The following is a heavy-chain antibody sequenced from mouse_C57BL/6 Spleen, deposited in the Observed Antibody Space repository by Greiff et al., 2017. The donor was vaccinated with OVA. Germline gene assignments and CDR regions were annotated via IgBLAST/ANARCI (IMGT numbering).Heavy chain of an antibody. CDR2: INPYNGGT. CDR1: GYTFTDYY. V-gene: IGHV1-19*01. Sequence: VQLKESGPVLVKPGASVKMSCKASGYTFTDYYMNWVKQSHGKSLEWIGVINPYNGGTSYNQKFKGKATLTVDKSSSTAYMVLSSLTSDDSAVYYCARRDYFAYWGQGTPLTVSS. CDR3: ARRDYFAY. J-gene: IGHJ2*01.